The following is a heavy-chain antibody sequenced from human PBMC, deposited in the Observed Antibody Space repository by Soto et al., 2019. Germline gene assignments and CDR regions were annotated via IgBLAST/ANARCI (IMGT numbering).Heavy chain of an antibody. J-gene: IGHJ4*02. D-gene: IGHD3-3*01. V-gene: IGHV3-33*01. CDR3: AGDYDFWSSYYTLIGY. CDR1: GFTFSNFG. Sequence: GGSMRLSCAASGFTFSNFGMHWVRQAPGKGLVWVAVIWFDGSNKYYADSVKCRFTISRDNSKNTLYLQMNSLSAEDTAVYYCAGDYDFWSSYYTLIGYWGQGTLVTVSS. CDR2: IWFDGSNK.